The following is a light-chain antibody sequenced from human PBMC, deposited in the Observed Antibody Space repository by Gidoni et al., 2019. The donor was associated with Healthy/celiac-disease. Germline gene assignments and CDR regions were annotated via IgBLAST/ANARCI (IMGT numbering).Light chain of an antibody. V-gene: IGKV2-28*01. Sequence: EIVMTPSPLSLPVTPGEPASIPCRSRQSLLHSNGYNYLDWYLQKSGQSPQLLIYLGSNRASGVPDRFSGSGSGTDFTLKISRVEAEDVGVYYCMQALQTPFTFGPGTKVDIK. CDR1: QSLLHSNGYNY. CDR3: MQALQTPFT. J-gene: IGKJ3*01. CDR2: LGS.